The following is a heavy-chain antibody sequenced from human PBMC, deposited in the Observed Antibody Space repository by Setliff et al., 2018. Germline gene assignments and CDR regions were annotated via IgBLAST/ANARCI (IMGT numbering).Heavy chain of an antibody. V-gene: IGHV3-7*03. CDR3: VPQGPGYGNGWWTNWFDP. J-gene: IGHJ5*02. Sequence: GGSLRLSCVASGLIFSNNWMSWVRQAPGKGLEWVTNINKDGSERIYVDSVKGRFTISRDNAKNSVYLQMNSLRADDTAVYYCVPQGPGYGNGWWTNWFDPWGQGTLVTV. CDR2: INKDGSER. CDR1: GLIFSNNW. D-gene: IGHD6-19*01.